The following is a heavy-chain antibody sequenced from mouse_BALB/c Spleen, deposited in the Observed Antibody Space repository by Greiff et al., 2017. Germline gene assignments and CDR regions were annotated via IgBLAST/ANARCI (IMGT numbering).Heavy chain of an antibody. D-gene: IGHD1-1*01. CDR1: GFTFSSYT. CDR3: TRDLITTVVADFDY. Sequence: DVMLVESGGGLVKPGGSLKLSCAASGFTFSSYTMSWVRQTPEKRLEWVATISSGGSYTYYPDSVKGRFTISRDNAKNTLYLQMSSLKSEDTAMYYCTRDLITTVVADFDYWGQGTTLTVSS. V-gene: IGHV5-6-4*01. CDR2: ISSGGSYT. J-gene: IGHJ2*01.